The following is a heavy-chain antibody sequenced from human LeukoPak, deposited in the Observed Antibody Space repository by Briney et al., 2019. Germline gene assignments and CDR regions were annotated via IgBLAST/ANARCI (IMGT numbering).Heavy chain of an antibody. CDR1: GFTFTSYG. J-gene: IGHJ3*02. CDR2: ISGSGGST. D-gene: IGHD1-1*01. CDR3: TKGRVPLVPTALRLDAFDI. V-gene: IGHV3-23*01. Sequence: GGSLRLSCAASGFTFTSYGMSWVRQAPGKGREWVSGISGSGGSTYYADSVKGRFTFSRDNSKNTLYLQMNSLRAEDTAVYYCTKGRVPLVPTALRLDAFDIWGQGTMVTVSS.